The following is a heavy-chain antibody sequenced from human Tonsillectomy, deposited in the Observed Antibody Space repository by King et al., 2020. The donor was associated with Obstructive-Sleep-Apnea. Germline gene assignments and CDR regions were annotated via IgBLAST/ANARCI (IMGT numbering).Heavy chain of an antibody. CDR3: ARLGFGELLQNYYFDY. CDR1: GGSFSGYY. J-gene: IGHJ4*02. V-gene: IGHV4-34*01. CDR2: INHSGST. D-gene: IGHD3-10*01. Sequence: VQLQQWGAGLLKPSETLSLTCAVYGGSFSGYYWSWIRQPPGKGLEWIGEINHSGSTNYNPSLKRRVTISVDTSKNQFSLKLSSVTAADTAVYYCARLGFGELLQNYYFDYWGQGTLVTVSS.